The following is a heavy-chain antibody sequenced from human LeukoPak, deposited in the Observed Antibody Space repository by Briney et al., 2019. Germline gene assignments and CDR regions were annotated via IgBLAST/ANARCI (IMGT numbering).Heavy chain of an antibody. CDR3: GRGSWVAHRSKDAFDM. J-gene: IGHJ3*02. CDR2: ISSSGSTI. V-gene: IGHV3-48*03. D-gene: IGHD5-12*01. CDR1: GFTFSSYE. Sequence: PGGSLRLSCAASGFTFSSYEMNWVRQAPGKGLEWVSYISSSGSTIYYADSVKGRFTISRDNAKNSLYLQMNSLRAEDTAVYYCGRGSWVAHRSKDAFDMWGQGTMVTVSS.